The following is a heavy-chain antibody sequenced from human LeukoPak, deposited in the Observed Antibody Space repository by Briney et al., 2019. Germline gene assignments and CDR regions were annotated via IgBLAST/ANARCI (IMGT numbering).Heavy chain of an antibody. D-gene: IGHD3-10*01. CDR1: GGSISSGGYY. J-gene: IGHJ4*02. CDR3: ARGPGHYYGSGSYLNY. CDR2: IEYSGST. V-gene: IGHV4-31*03. Sequence: SETLSLTCTVSGGSISSGGYYWSWFRQHPGKGLEWIGYIEYSGSTYYNPSLKSRVTISVDTSKNQFSLKLSSVTAADTAVYYCARGPGHYYGSGSYLNYWGQGTLVTVSS.